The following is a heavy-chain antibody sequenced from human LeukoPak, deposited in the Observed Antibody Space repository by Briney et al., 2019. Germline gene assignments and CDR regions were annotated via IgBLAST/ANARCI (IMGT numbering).Heavy chain of an antibody. CDR1: GLSFSIYA. CDR3: AKNSGCFYYYGMDV. CDR2: ISGSGGST. J-gene: IGHJ6*02. D-gene: IGHD1-26*01. Sequence: GGSLRLSCVASGLSFSIYAMSWVRQAPGKGLEWVSAISGSGGSTYYPDSVKGRFTISSDNYKNTLLLQMDSLRAETTAVYCCAKNSGCFYYYGMDVWGQGTTVTVSS. V-gene: IGHV3-23*01.